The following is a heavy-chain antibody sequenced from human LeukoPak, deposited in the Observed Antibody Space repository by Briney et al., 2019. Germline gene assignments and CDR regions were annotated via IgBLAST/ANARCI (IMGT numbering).Heavy chain of an antibody. CDR1: GFTFSSYA. Sequence: AGGSLRLSCAASGFTFSSYAMSWVRQAPGKGLEWVSAISGSGGSTYYADSVKGRFTISRDNSKNTLYLQMNSLRAEDTAVYYCAKVVSGWYYFDYWGQGTLVTVSS. V-gene: IGHV3-23*01. CDR2: ISGSGGST. CDR3: AKVVSGWYYFDY. J-gene: IGHJ4*02. D-gene: IGHD6-19*01.